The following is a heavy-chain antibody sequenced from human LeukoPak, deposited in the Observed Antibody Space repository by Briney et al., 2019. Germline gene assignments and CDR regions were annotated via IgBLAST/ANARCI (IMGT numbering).Heavy chain of an antibody. CDR3: ARETTVTFVYYYYYMDV. Sequence: GGSLRLSCAASGFTFSSYWMSWVRQAPGKGLEWVANIKQDGSEKYYVDSVKGRFTISRDNAKNSLYLQMNSLRAEDTAVYYCARETTVTFVYYYYYMDVWGKGTTVTISS. D-gene: IGHD4-17*01. J-gene: IGHJ6*03. V-gene: IGHV3-7*01. CDR1: GFTFSSYW. CDR2: IKQDGSEK.